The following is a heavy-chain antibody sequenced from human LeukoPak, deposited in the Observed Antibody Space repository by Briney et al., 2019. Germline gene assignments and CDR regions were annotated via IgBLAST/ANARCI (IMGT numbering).Heavy chain of an antibody. CDR1: GYTFTNYG. V-gene: IGHV1-18*01. CDR2: ISAKNGNT. Sequence: VASVKVSCKASGYTFTNYGISWVRQAPGQGLRWMGWISAKNGNTKYAEKFQGRGTMTTDTSTNTAYMELRSLRSDDTAVYYCARDRQDYYDSSGYFDNWGQGTLVTVSS. J-gene: IGHJ4*02. CDR3: ARDRQDYYDSSGYFDN. D-gene: IGHD3-22*01.